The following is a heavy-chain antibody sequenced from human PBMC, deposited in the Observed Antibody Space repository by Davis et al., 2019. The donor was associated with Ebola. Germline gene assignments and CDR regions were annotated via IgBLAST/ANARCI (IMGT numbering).Heavy chain of an antibody. CDR2: INHSGST. Sequence: SETLSLTCAVYGGSFNGYYWSWIRQPPGKGLEWIGEINHSGSTNYNPSLKSRVTISVDTSKNQFSLKLSSVTAADTAVYYCARGRDLAAALWVGAFDIWGQGTMVTVSS. CDR1: GGSFNGYY. CDR3: ARGRDLAAALWVGAFDI. J-gene: IGHJ3*02. D-gene: IGHD6-13*01. V-gene: IGHV4-34*01.